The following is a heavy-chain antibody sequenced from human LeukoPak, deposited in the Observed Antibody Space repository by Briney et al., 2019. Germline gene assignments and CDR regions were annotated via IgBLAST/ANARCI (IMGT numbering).Heavy chain of an antibody. Sequence: SVKVSCKASGGTFSSYAISWVRQAPGQGLEWMGGIIPIFGTANYAQKFQGRVTINADKSSSTTYMELTSLRSEDTAMYYCARDHCSRGSCLGGHWGQGTLVTVSS. J-gene: IGHJ4*02. D-gene: IGHD2-15*01. CDR2: IIPIFGTA. CDR1: GGTFSSYA. V-gene: IGHV1-69*06. CDR3: ARDHCSRGSCLGGH.